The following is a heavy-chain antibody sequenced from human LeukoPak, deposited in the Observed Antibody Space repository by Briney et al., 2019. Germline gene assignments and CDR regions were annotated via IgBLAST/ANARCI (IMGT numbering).Heavy chain of an antibody. J-gene: IGHJ4*02. CDR3: ARQGGGYNGYECFDY. CDR2: IKSKADGGTT. Sequence: PGGSLRLSCAASGFTFSDAWINWVRQAPGKGLEWVGRIKSKADGGTTDYAAPVKGRFTISRDNSKNTLYLQMNSLRAEDTAVYYCARQGGGYNGYECFDYWGQGTLVTVSS. V-gene: IGHV3-15*01. CDR1: GFTFSDAW. D-gene: IGHD5-12*01.